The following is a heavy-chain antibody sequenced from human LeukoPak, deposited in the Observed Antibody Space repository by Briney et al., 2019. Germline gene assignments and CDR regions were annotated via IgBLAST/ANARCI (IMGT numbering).Heavy chain of an antibody. D-gene: IGHD2-2*01. CDR2: ISGSGGST. CDR3: AKGTSSYYYYGMDV. Sequence: GGSLRLSCAASGFTFSSYAMSWVRQAPGEGLEWVSAISGSGGSTYYADSVKGRFTISRDNSKNTLYLQMNSLRAEDTAVYYCAKGTSSYYYYGMDVWGQGTTVTVSS. V-gene: IGHV3-23*01. CDR1: GFTFSSYA. J-gene: IGHJ6*02.